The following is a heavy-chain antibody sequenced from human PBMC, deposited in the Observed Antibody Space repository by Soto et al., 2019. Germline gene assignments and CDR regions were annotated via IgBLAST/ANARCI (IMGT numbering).Heavy chain of an antibody. CDR1: GFSFGSYA. CDR3: AKAAAYHGSASYFPFDD. CDR2: ISGSGANT. V-gene: IGHV3-23*01. Sequence: GSLRLSCAASGFSFGSYAMSWVRQAPGKGLEWVSSISGSGANTYYVDSVKGRFTVSRDNSKNTLYLQMSSLRGEDTAVYKCAKAAAYHGSASYFPFDDWGLGTRVTVSS. D-gene: IGHD3-10*01. J-gene: IGHJ4*02.